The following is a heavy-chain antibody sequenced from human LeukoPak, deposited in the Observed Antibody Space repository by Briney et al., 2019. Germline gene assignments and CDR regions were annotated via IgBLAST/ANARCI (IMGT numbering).Heavy chain of an antibody. Sequence: ASVKVSCKASGYTFTGYYIHWVRQATGQGLEWMGRINPNNGGTNYAQKFQGRVTMTRDMSMSTAYMELSRLRSVDTAVYYCAGEDNSSGYRPFDIWGQGTKVTVPS. D-gene: IGHD3-22*01. J-gene: IGHJ3*02. CDR2: INPNNGGT. CDR1: GYTFTGYY. CDR3: AGEDNSSGYRPFDI. V-gene: IGHV1-2*06.